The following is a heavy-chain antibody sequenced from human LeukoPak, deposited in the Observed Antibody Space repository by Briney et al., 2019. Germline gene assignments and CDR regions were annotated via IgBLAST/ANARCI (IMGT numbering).Heavy chain of an antibody. V-gene: IGHV4-59*01. CDR1: GGSIGYYY. Sequence: SETLSLTCSVFGGSIGYYYWSWIRQSPGKGLEWIGYIYSTGSTNYNPSLQSRVTMSLDTSRNQFSLHLSSVTAADTAVYYCASERSLTNWFDPWGQGTLVTAS. CDR2: IYSTGST. CDR3: ASERSLTNWFDP. J-gene: IGHJ5*02.